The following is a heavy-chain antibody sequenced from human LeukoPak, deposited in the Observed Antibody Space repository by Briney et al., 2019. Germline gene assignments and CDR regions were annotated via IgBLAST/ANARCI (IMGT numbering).Heavy chain of an antibody. CDR1: GFTLSSYA. J-gene: IGHJ4*02. D-gene: IGHD5-24*01. Sequence: GGSLRLSCAASGFTLSSYAMSWVRQAPGKGLKWVSGISGSGGTTYYADSVKGRFIISRDNSRNTLYLQMNSLRAEDTAVYYCARDRYGDGFAHLDYWGQGALVTVSS. CDR3: ARDRYGDGFAHLDY. CDR2: ISGSGGTT. V-gene: IGHV3-23*01.